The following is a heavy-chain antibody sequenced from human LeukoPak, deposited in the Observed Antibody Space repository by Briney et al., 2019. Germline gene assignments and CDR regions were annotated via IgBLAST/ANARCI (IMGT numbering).Heavy chain of an antibody. CDR3: ARLGYCSGGSCYSYYYYGMDV. J-gene: IGHJ6*02. D-gene: IGHD2-15*01. CDR1: GGSISSYY. CDR2: IYYSGST. Sequence: SETLSLTCTVSGGSISSYYWSWIRQPPGKGLEWIGYIYYSGSTNYNPSLKSRVTISVDTSKNQFSLELSSVTAADTAVYYCARLGYCSGGSCYSYYYYGMDVWGQGTTVTVSS. V-gene: IGHV4-59*08.